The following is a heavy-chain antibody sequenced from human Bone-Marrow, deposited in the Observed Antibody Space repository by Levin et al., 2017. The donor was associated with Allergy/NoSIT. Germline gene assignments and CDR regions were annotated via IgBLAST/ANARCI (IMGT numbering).Heavy chain of an antibody. Sequence: PGASVKVSCKASGYTFPNYGISWVRQAPGQGLEWMGWISAYNGHTNYAQNLQGRVTMTTDTSTSTVYMELRSLRSDDTAVYYCARDHGGSSATDTFDYWGQGTLVTVSS. CDR2: ISAYNGHT. D-gene: IGHD6-13*01. V-gene: IGHV1-18*01. CDR3: ARDHGGSSATDTFDY. CDR1: GYTFPNYG. J-gene: IGHJ4*02.